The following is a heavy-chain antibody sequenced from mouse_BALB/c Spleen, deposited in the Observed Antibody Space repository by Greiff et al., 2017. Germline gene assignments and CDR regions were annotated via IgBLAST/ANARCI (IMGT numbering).Heavy chain of an antibody. CDR3: AREYGNYFDY. Sequence: EVMLVESGGGLVQPGGSLRLSCATSGFTFTDYYMSWVRQPPGKALEWLGFIRNKANGYTTEYSASVKGRFTISRDNSQSILYLQMNTLRAEDRATYYCAREYGNYFDYWGQGTTLTVSA. CDR1: GFTFTDYY. V-gene: IGHV7-3*02. D-gene: IGHD2-10*02. J-gene: IGHJ2*01. CDR2: IRNKANGYTT.